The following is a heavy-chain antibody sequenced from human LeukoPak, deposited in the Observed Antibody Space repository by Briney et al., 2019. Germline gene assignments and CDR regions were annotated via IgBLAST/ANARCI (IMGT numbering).Heavy chain of an antibody. CDR1: GFIFSSYG. Sequence: GGSLRLSCAASGFIFSSYGMSWVRQAPGKGLEWVAGLSGSGGGTNYADSVQGRFTISRDNPKNTLYLQMNSLRAEDTAVYFCAKRGVVIRVFLVGFHKEAYYFDSWGQGALVTVSS. J-gene: IGHJ4*02. V-gene: IGHV3-23*01. CDR2: LSGSGGGT. D-gene: IGHD3-10*01. CDR3: AKRGVVIRVFLVGFHKEAYYFDS.